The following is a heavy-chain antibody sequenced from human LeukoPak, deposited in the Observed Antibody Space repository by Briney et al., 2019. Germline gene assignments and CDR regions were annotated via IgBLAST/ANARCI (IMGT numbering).Heavy chain of an antibody. CDR2: IWYDGSNK. D-gene: IGHD1-1*01. CDR3: ARFWNDGPIDY. J-gene: IGHJ4*02. Sequence: GRSLRLSCAASGFTFSSYAMHWVRQAPGKGLEWVAVIWYDGSNKYYADSVKGRFTISRDNSKNTLYLQMNSLRAEDTAVYYCARFWNDGPIDYWGQGTLVTVSS. CDR1: GFTFSSYA. V-gene: IGHV3-33*08.